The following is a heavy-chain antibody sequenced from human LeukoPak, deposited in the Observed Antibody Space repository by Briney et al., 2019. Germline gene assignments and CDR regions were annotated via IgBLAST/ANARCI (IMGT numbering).Heavy chain of an antibody. V-gene: IGHV4-4*02. J-gene: IGHJ4*02. CDR1: GGSISSGYW. CDR3: ATYGPTSGGYTFEY. Sequence: PSGTLSLTCAVSGGSISSGYWWSWVRQPPMKGLEWIGEIIDSGSTNYNPSLKGRITISLDKTKNLFSLNVNPVTAADTAVYYCATYGPTSGGYTFEYWGQGILVTVSS. CDR2: IIDSGST. D-gene: IGHD2-15*01.